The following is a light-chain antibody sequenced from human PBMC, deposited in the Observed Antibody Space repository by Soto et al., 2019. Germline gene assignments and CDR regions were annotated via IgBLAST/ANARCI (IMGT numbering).Light chain of an antibody. CDR2: DAS. CDR1: QPINTY. CDR3: HHRSNSPPEDT. V-gene: IGKV3-11*01. Sequence: EVLLTQSPATLSFTPGESATLSCRASQPINTYLGWYQQKSGQSPRLLIYDASNRAADIPARFSASGFGTDFTLTISSLKPEDFGTYSCHHRSNSPPEDTFGQGTKLEI. J-gene: IGKJ2*01.